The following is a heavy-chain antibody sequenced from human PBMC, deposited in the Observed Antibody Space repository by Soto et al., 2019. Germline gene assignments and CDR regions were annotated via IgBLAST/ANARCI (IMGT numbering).Heavy chain of an antibody. J-gene: IGHJ1*01. V-gene: IGHV4-30-4*01. CDR3: ARGSYGGNSIVEAHFQH. D-gene: IGHD4-17*01. CDR2: IYYSGST. CDR1: GGSISSGDYY. Sequence: SETLSLTCTVSGGSISSGDYYWSWIRQPPGKGLEWIGYIYYSGSTYYNPSLKSRVTISVDTSKNQFSLKLSSVTAEDTAVYYCARGSYGGNSIVEAHFQHWGQGTLVTVSS.